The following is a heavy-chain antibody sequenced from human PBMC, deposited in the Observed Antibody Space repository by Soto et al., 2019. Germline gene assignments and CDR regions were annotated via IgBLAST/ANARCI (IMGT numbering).Heavy chain of an antibody. CDR1: GGSISSGGYY. CDR2: TYYSGSS. CDR3: AASRVACGGFDYYGMDV. Sequence: QVQLQESGPGLVKPSQTLSLTCTVSGGSISSGGYYWSWIRQHPGKGLEWIGYTYYSGSSYYNPSLKSRVTTSVDASKNQFSLKLSAVTAADTAVYYCAASRVACGGFDYYGMDVWGQGTTVTVSS. J-gene: IGHJ6*02. V-gene: IGHV4-31*03. D-gene: IGHD5-12*01.